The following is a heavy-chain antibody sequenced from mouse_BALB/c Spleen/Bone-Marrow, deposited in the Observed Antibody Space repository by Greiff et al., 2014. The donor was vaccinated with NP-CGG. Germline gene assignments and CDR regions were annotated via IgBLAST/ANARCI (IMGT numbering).Heavy chain of an antibody. CDR3: ARGSYYDPAWFAY. Sequence: VQGVESGPELVRPGVSVKISCKGSGYTFTDYAMHWVKQSHAKSLEWIGVISTYSGNTNYNQKFKGKATMTVDKSSSTAYMELARLTSVDAAIYYCARGSYYDPAWFAYWGQGTLVTVSA. CDR2: ISTYSGNT. D-gene: IGHD2-4*01. CDR1: GYTFTDYA. V-gene: IGHV1-67*01. J-gene: IGHJ3*01.